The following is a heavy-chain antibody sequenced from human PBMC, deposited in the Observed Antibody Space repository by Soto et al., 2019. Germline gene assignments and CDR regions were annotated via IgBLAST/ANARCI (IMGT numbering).Heavy chain of an antibody. CDR1: GYTFTSYG. J-gene: IGHJ5*02. V-gene: IGHV1-18*01. CDR2: ISAYNSNT. CDR3: ARDEDYKLGAYGGWFDP. D-gene: IGHD7-27*01. Sequence: QVQLVQSGAEVKKPGASVKVSCKASGYTFTSYGIGWVRQAPGQGLEWMGWISAYNSNTNYAQNLQGRVTMTTDTSTSTAYMELRSLRSEDTAVYYCARDEDYKLGAYGGWFDPWGQGTLVTVSS.